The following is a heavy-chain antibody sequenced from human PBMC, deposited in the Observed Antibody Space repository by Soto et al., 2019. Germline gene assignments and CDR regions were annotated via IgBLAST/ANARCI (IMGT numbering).Heavy chain of an antibody. CDR1: GYSLTSSDYY. V-gene: IGHV4-39*01. CDR2: MFYSVLT. CDR3: APLSVSRIGPYGIQV. D-gene: IGHD5-18*01. J-gene: IGHJ6*02. Sequence: PAETLSLTCIVSGYSLTSSDYYWAWIHHPPGKGLEWIGSMFYSVLTYYNPSLKSRVTLSVDTSKNKFYVRLNSVTAADTAVYYCAPLSVSRIGPYGIQVLGQGTTVNVSS.